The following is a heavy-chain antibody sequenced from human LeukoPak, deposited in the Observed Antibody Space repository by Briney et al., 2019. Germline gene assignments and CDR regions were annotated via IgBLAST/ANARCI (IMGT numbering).Heavy chain of an antibody. CDR3: ARHVFSTYSGSSQAYYYYYMDV. CDR1: GGSISSYY. V-gene: IGHV4-4*07. CDR2: IYTSGST. Sequence: SETLSLTCTVSGGSISSYYWSWIRQPAGKGLEWIGRIYTSGSTNYNPSLKSRVTMSVDTSKNQFSLKLSSVTAADTAVYYCARHVFSTYSGSSQAYYYYYMDVWGKGTTVTISS. J-gene: IGHJ6*03. D-gene: IGHD1-26*01.